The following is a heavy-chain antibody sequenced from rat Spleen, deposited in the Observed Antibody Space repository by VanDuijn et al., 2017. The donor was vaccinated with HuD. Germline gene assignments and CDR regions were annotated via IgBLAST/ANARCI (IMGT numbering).Heavy chain of an antibody. D-gene: IGHD4-3*01. V-gene: IGHV3-4*01. CDR1: GYTITSGY. CDR2: ISYSGST. Sequence: EIQLQESGPGLVKPSQSLSLTCSVTGYTITSGYDWSWIRKFPGNKMEWMGYISYSGSTNYNPSLKSRISITRDTSKNQFFLQLNSVTTEDTATYYCARGNSGYNWFAYWGQGTLVTVSS. J-gene: IGHJ3*01. CDR3: ARGNSGYNWFAY.